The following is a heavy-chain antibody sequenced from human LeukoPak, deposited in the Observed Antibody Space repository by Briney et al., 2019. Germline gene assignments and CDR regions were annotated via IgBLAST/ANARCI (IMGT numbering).Heavy chain of an antibody. D-gene: IGHD4-23*01. J-gene: IGHJ4*02. V-gene: IGHV3-30-3*01. Sequence: GGSLRLSCAASGFTFSSNAMHWVRQAPGKGLEWVAVITYDGSNKYYADSVKGRFTISRDNSKNTLYLQMNSLRAGDTAVYYCARGLLETPTSYFDYWGQGTLVTVSS. CDR3: ARGLLETPTSYFDY. CDR1: GFTFSSNA. CDR2: ITYDGSNK.